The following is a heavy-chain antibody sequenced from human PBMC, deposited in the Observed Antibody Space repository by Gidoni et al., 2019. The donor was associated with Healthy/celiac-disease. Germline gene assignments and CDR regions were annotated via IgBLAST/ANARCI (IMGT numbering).Heavy chain of an antibody. CDR2: IRPIFGTA. CDR1: GGTFSSYA. D-gene: IGHD2-15*01. V-gene: IGHV1-69*01. Sequence: VQLVQSVAEVKKPGSSVTVSCKASGGTFSSYAISWVRQAPGQGLEWMGGIRPIFGTANDEQKFQGRVTMTADESTSTAYMELSSLRSEDTAVYYCARGEASGGSCCGRFDPWGQGTLVTVSS. J-gene: IGHJ5*02. CDR3: ARGEASGGSCCGRFDP.